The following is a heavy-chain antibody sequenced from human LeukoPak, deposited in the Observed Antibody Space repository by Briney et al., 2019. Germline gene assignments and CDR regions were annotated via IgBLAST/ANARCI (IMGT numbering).Heavy chain of an antibody. J-gene: IGHJ4*02. CDR2: ISSSSSYI. V-gene: IGHV3-21*04. Sequence: GGSLRLSCAASGFTFSSYSMNWVRQAPGKGLEWVSSISSSSSYIYYADSVKGRFTISRDNAKNTLYLQMNSLRAEDTAVYYCAKGQPSRDYGSGSWGQGTLVTVSS. D-gene: IGHD3-10*01. CDR3: AKGQPSRDYGSGS. CDR1: GFTFSSYS.